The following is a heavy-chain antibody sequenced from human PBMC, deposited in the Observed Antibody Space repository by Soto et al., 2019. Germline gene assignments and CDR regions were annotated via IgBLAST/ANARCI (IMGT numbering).Heavy chain of an antibody. J-gene: IGHJ4*02. CDR2: IWYDGSNK. Sequence: QVQLVESGGGVVQPGRSLRLSCAASGFTFSSYGMHWVRQAPGKGLEWVAVIWYDGSNKYYADSVKGRFTISRDNSKNTLYLQMNSLRAEDTAVYYCARDNREATPDYWGQGTLVTVSS. D-gene: IGHD1-26*01. CDR3: ARDNREATPDY. V-gene: IGHV3-33*01. CDR1: GFTFSSYG.